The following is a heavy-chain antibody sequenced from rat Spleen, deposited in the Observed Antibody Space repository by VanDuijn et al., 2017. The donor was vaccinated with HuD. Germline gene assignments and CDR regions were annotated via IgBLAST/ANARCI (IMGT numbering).Heavy chain of an antibody. D-gene: IGHD4-3*01. Sequence: EVQLVESGGGLVQPGRSMKLSCAASGFTFRNYGMAWVRQAPTKGLECVASLSYDGGRTYYRDSVKGRFTVSRDNSKNTLFLQMDSLRSEDTATYYCARGGYNYFDYWGQGVMVTVSS. V-gene: IGHV5S13*01. J-gene: IGHJ2*01. CDR1: GFTFRNYG. CDR2: LSYDGGRT. CDR3: ARGGYNYFDY.